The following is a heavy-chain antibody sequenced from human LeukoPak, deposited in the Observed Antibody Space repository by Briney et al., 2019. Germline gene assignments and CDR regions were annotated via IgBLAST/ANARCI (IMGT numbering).Heavy chain of an antibody. CDR1: AYSISSGYY. CDR2: IYHSGST. CDR3: ARGLSRGLDN. Sequence: SETLSLTCTVSAYSISSGYYWGWIRQPPGKGLEWIGSIYHSGSTYYNPSLKSRVTISLDSSRNQFSLKLSSVTAADTAVYYCARGLSRGLDNWGQGTLVTVSS. J-gene: IGHJ4*02. V-gene: IGHV4-38-2*02.